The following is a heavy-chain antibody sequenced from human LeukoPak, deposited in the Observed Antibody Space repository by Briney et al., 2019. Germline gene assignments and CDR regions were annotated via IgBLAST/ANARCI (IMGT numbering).Heavy chain of an antibody. J-gene: IGHJ6*03. V-gene: IGHV3-23*01. CDR3: AKGSSGWSHVYMDV. D-gene: IGHD6-19*01. Sequence: GGSLRLSCAASEFTFSSYAMTWVRQAPGKGLEWVPSISAGGGSTSYADSAKGRFTISRENSKKTVYLQMNSLRAEDTALYYCAKGSSGWSHVYMDVWGKGTTVTVSS. CDR1: EFTFSSYA. CDR2: ISAGGGST.